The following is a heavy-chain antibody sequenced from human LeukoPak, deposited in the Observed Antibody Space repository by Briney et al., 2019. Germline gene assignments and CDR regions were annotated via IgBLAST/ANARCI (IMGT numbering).Heavy chain of an antibody. J-gene: IGHJ4*02. CDR2: IIPIFGTA. D-gene: IGHD3-10*01. CDR3: ARAYYYGSGSALSIDY. V-gene: IGHV1-69*01. CDR1: GYSFTSYW. Sequence: SCTGSGYSFTSYWIGWVRQMPGKGLEWMGIIPIFGTANYAQKFQGRVTITADESTSTAYMELSSLRSEDTAVYYCARAYYYGSGSALSIDYWGQGTLVTVSS.